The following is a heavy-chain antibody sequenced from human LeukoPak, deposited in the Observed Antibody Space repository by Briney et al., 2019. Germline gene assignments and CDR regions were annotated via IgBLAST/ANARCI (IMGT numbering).Heavy chain of an antibody. D-gene: IGHD3-22*01. Sequence: GGSLRLSCAASGFTFSSYWMHWVRQAPGKGLVWVSRINSDGSSTSYADSVKGRFTISRDNAKNTLYLQMNSLRAEDTAVYYCAKDDSSGYYYFDYWGQGTLVTVSS. J-gene: IGHJ4*02. CDR3: AKDDSSGYYYFDY. CDR2: INSDGSST. V-gene: IGHV3-74*01. CDR1: GFTFSSYW.